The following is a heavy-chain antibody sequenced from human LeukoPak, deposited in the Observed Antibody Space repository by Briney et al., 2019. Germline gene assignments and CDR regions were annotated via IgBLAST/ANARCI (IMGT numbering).Heavy chain of an antibody. D-gene: IGHD1-14*01. CDR1: GFTFSSYW. CDR2: INFDGSTT. Sequence: PGGSLRLSCAASGFTFSSYWMHWVRQAPGKGLVWVSRINFDGSTTNYADSVKGRSTISRDNAKNTLYLQINSLRAEDTAVYYCARGTGVNRFDPWGQGTLVTVSS. V-gene: IGHV3-74*01. CDR3: ARGTGVNRFDP. J-gene: IGHJ5*02.